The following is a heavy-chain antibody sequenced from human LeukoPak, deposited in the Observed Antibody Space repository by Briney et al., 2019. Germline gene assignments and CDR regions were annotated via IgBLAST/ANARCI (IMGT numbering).Heavy chain of an antibody. V-gene: IGHV4-4*07. CDR1: GGSISSYY. CDR3: ARKGGSYTGDYYFDY. CDR2: ILTSGST. Sequence: PSETLSLTCTVSGGSISSYYWSWIRQPAGKGLEWIGRILTSGSTNYNPSLKSRVTMSVDTSKNQFSLKLSSVTAADTAVYFCARKGGSYTGDYYFDYWGRGTLVTVSS. J-gene: IGHJ4*02. D-gene: IGHD1-26*01.